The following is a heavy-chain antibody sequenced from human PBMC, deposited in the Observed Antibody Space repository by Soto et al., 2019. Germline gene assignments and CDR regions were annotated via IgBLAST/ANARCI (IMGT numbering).Heavy chain of an antibody. CDR1: GFTFSNYA. CDR3: AKGDLLTGVAHFDY. V-gene: IGHV3-23*01. D-gene: IGHD7-27*01. Sequence: VGSLRLSCAASGFTFSNYAMSWVRQAPGKGLQWVSTISGSGASTYYGDSVKGRFTLSRDNSENTLFLQMDSLRAEDTAVYYCAKGDLLTGVAHFDYWGQRTLVTVSS. J-gene: IGHJ4*02. CDR2: ISGSGAST.